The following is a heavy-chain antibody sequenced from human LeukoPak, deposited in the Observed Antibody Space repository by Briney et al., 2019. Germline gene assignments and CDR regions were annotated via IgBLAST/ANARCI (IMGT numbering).Heavy chain of an antibody. J-gene: IGHJ4*02. Sequence: TGGSLRLSCAASGFTFSSYSMNWVRQAPGKGLEWVSYISSSSSTIYYADSVKGRFTIPRDNAKNSLYLQMNSLRAEDTAVYYCARDRGRDYGDYVRSYYFDYWGQGTLVTVSS. CDR3: ARDRGRDYGDYVRSYYFDY. V-gene: IGHV3-48*04. D-gene: IGHD4-17*01. CDR2: ISSSSSTI. CDR1: GFTFSSYS.